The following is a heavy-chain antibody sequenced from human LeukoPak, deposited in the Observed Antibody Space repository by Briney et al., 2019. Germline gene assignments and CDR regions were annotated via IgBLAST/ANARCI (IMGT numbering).Heavy chain of an antibody. Sequence: GGSLRLFCAASGFSFSNYAMSWVRQVPGKGLEWVSAISGRDDSTYYADSVKGRFTISRDTSKNTLYLQMNSLRAEDTAVYYCAKWGDYDVLTGYYDSDYWGQGTLVTVSS. J-gene: IGHJ4*02. V-gene: IGHV3-23*01. CDR3: AKWGDYDVLTGYYDSDY. CDR1: GFSFSNYA. CDR2: ISGRDDST. D-gene: IGHD3-9*01.